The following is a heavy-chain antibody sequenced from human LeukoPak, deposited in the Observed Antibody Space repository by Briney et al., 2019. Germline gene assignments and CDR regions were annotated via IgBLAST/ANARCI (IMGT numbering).Heavy chain of an antibody. V-gene: IGHV4-34*01. Sequence: PSETLSLTCAVYGGSFSGYYWSWIRQPPGKGLEWIGEINHSGSTNYNPSLKSRVTISVDTSKNQFSLKLSSVTAADTAFYYCASQGHHGKIVGTTLSYFYMDVWGKGATVTVSS. CDR3: ASQGHHGKIVGTTLSYFYMDV. CDR2: INHSGST. CDR1: GGSFSGYY. D-gene: IGHD1-26*01. J-gene: IGHJ6*03.